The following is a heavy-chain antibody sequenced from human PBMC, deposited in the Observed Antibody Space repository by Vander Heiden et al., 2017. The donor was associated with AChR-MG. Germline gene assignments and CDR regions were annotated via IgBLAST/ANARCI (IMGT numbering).Heavy chain of an antibody. D-gene: IGHD3-3*01. Sequence: VQLVESGGGLVKPGGSLRLSCAASGFPFSSYSMNWVRQAPGKGLEWVSSISSSSSYIYYADSVKGRFTISRDNAKNSLYLQMNSLRAEDTAVYYCARERGYDFWSGGYWGQGTLVTVSS. CDR3: ARERGYDFWSGGY. J-gene: IGHJ4*02. CDR2: ISSSSSYI. V-gene: IGHV3-21*01. CDR1: GFPFSSYS.